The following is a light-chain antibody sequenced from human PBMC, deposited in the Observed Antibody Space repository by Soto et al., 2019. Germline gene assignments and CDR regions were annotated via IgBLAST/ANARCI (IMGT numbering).Light chain of an antibody. CDR2: KAS. V-gene: IGKV1-5*03. CDR3: QQYDGYPFT. J-gene: IGKJ4*01. Sequence: DIQMTQSPSTLSAFVGDRVTITCRASHTIGSWLAWFQQKPGKAPKLLIYKASNLESGVPSRFSGSGSGTEFTLTINSLQPDDFATYYCQQYDGYPFTFGGGNKGEIK. CDR1: HTIGSW.